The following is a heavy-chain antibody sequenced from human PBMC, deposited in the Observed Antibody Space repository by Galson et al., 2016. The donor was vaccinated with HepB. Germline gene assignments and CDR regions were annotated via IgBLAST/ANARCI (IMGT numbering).Heavy chain of an antibody. V-gene: IGHV3-33*08. CDR3: ARPGYRLGATYGLDV. CDR2: IWSDGSDK. Sequence: SLRLSCAASGFNFMSYRMAWVRQAPGKGLEWVAVIWSDGSDKYYADSVKGRFTISRDNSKYTLYLQMNSLRAEDTAVYYCARPGYRLGATYGLDVWGQGTTVTVSS. D-gene: IGHD1-26*01. CDR1: GFNFMSYR. J-gene: IGHJ6*02.